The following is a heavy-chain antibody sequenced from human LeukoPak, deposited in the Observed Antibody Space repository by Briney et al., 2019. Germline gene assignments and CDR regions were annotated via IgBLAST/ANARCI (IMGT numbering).Heavy chain of an antibody. CDR3: AKDLFRAGGLLDFDF. CDR2: IGWNSRDI. CDR1: GFNFDDFA. Sequence: GGSLRLSCAASGFNFDDFAMHWVRQAPGKGLEWVSGIGWNSRDIDYAGSVKGRFTISRDNVKNSLYLQLNSLRAEDTALYYCAKDLFRAGGLLDFDFWGRGTLVTVSS. J-gene: IGHJ4*02. V-gene: IGHV3-9*01. D-gene: IGHD3-10*01.